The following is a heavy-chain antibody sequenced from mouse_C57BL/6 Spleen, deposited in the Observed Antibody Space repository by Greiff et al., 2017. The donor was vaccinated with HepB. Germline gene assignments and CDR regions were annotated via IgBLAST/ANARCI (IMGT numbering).Heavy chain of an antibody. CDR2: INPNNGGT. Sequence: VQLKQSGPELVKPGASVKISCKASGYTFTDYYMNWVKQSHGKSLEWIGDINPNNGGTSYNQKFKGKATLTVDKSSSTAYMELRSLTSEDSAVYYCARWRDVGAMDYWGQGTSVTVSS. CDR1: GYTFTDYY. D-gene: IGHD3-3*01. CDR3: ARWRDVGAMDY. J-gene: IGHJ4*01. V-gene: IGHV1-26*01.